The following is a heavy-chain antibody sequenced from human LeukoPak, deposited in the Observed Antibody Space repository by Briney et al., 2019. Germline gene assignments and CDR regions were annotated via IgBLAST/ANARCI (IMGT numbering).Heavy chain of an antibody. CDR2: IYHSGST. D-gene: IGHD5-18*01. CDR1: GGSMSSSTYY. Sequence: SETLYLTCTVSGGSMSSSTYYWGWIRQPPGKGLEWIGSIYHSGSTYYNPSLKSRVTISVDTSKNQFSLKLSSVTAADTAVYYCARHLGIQLWFLDYWGQGTLVTVSS. J-gene: IGHJ4*02. CDR3: ARHLGIQLWFLDY. V-gene: IGHV4-39*01.